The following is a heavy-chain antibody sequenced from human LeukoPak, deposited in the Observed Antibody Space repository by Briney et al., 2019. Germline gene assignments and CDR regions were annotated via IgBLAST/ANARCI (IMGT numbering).Heavy chain of an antibody. CDR3: ARVDYLNWFDP. CDR1: GGSTSSYY. V-gene: IGHV4-59*01. D-gene: IGHD3/OR15-3a*01. J-gene: IGHJ5*02. CDR2: IYYSGST. Sequence: SETLSLTCTVSGGSTSSYYWSWIRQPPGKGLEWIGYIYYSGSTKHNPSLKSRVTISVDTSKNQFSLKLSSVTAADTAVYYCARVDYLNWFDPWGQGTLVTVSS.